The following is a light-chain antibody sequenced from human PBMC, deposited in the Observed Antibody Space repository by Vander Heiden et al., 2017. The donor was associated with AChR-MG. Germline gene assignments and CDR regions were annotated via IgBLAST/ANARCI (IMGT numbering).Light chain of an antibody. CDR2: DDS. J-gene: IGLJ2*01. V-gene: IGLV3-21*02. CDR3: HVWDMSSDRVV. Sequence: SYVLTQPPPASVAPGPPATISCGGVHVGSQGVHWYQQKPGTAPVLVVYDDSDRPSGIPERFSGSKSGTTATLAISRVDAGDEADYYWHVWDMSSDRVVFGGGTKLTVL. CDR1: HVGSQG.